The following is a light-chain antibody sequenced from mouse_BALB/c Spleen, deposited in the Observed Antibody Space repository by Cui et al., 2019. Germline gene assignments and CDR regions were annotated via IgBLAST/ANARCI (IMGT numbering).Light chain of an antibody. Sequence: NLVLTHSPASLAASLGQRATISCRASKSVDSYGNSFRHWYQQKPGQPPKLLIYLASNLESGVPARFSGSGSRTDFTLTIDPVEADDAATYYCQQNNEDPYTFGGGTKLEIK. J-gene: IGKJ2*01. CDR3: QQNNEDPYT. V-gene: IGKV3-10*01. CDR1: KSVDSYGNSF. CDR2: LAS.